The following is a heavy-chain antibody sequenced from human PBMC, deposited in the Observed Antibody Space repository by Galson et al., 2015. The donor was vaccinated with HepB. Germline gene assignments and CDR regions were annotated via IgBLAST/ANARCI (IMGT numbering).Heavy chain of an antibody. V-gene: IGHV3-30-3*01. CDR3: ARASSLYYYYGMDV. CDR1: EFTFSSYA. CDR2: ISYDGSNK. J-gene: IGHJ6*02. Sequence: SLRLSCAASEFTFSSYAMHWVRQAPGKGLEWVAIISYDGSNKYYADSVKGRFTISRDNSKNTLFLQMNSLRPEDTAVYYCARASSLYYYYGMDVWGQGTTVTVSS. D-gene: IGHD6-13*01.